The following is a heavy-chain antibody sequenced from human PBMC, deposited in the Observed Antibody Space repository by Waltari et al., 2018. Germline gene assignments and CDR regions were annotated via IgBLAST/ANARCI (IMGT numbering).Heavy chain of an antibody. CDR3: ARHWKQSGYRFDP. D-gene: IGHD5-12*01. V-gene: IGHV4-39*01. Sequence: YWGWVRHSPGKRLAWIGSIYYSGSTYYNPTLDSRVTICRETSKNEFSLKLSSVTAADTAVYDCARHWKQSGYRFDPSGQGTLVTVSS. J-gene: IGHJ5*02. CDR2: IYYSGST. CDR1: Y.